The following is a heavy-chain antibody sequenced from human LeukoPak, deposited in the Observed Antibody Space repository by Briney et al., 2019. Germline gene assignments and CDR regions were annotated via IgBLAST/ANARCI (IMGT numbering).Heavy chain of an antibody. Sequence: SGGSLRLSCAASGFTFSSYWMHWVRRAPGNRLEWVAFIRYDGSNIYYADSVKGRFTISRDNFKNTLYLQMNSLRAEDTAIYYCANGPHYQILTGFYKVRSHLDYWGQGTLVTVSS. D-gene: IGHD3-9*01. CDR1: GFTFSSYW. J-gene: IGHJ4*02. CDR3: ANGPHYQILTGFYKVRSHLDY. CDR2: IRYDGSNI. V-gene: IGHV3-30*02.